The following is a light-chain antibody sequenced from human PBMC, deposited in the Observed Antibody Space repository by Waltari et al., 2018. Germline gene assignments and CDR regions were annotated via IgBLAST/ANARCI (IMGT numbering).Light chain of an antibody. J-gene: IGLJ3*02. CDR2: EGN. CDR1: SRPVGSYNR. V-gene: IGLV2-23*01. Sequence: QSALTQPASVSGSPGQSITISCTGTSRPVGSYNRVSWSPQNPGEVPKLMIYEGNKRPSGVAERFSGSKSGNTATLTISGLQAEDEADDYCSSHTSDLSWLFGGGTKVTVL. CDR3: SSHTSDLSWL.